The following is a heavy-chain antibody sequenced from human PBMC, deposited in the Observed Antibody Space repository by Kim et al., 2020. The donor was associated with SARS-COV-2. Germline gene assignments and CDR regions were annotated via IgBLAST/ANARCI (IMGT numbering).Heavy chain of an antibody. V-gene: IGHV4-61*02. CDR3: ASTDYYDSSGFDY. D-gene: IGHD3-22*01. J-gene: IGHJ4*02. CDR1: GGSISSGSYY. CDR2: IYTSGST. Sequence: SETLSLTCTVSGGSISSGSYYWSWIRQPAGKGLEWIGRIYTSGSTNYNPSLKSRVTISVDTSKNQFSLKLSSVTAADTAVYYCASTDYYDSSGFDYWGQGTLVTVSS.